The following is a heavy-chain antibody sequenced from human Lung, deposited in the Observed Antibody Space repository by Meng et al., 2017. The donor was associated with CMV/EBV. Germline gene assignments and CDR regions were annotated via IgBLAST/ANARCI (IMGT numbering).Heavy chain of an antibody. D-gene: IGHD3-16*01. CDR3: TKAGQIWATLDWFDP. J-gene: IGHJ5*02. CDR1: GFNFNNYG. CDR2: IRYDGSSK. Sequence: GESLKISCATSGFNFNNYGMHWVRQAPGKGLEWVAFIRYDGSSKSYIDSVKGRFIISRDNSKTTLYLQMNSLRAEDTAAYYCTKAGQIWATLDWFDPWGQGXLVPVSS. V-gene: IGHV3-30*02.